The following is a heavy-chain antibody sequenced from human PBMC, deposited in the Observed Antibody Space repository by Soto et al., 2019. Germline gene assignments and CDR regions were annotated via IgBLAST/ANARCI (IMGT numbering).Heavy chain of an antibody. CDR2: IDPKTGDT. D-gene: IGHD1-26*01. J-gene: IGHJ4*02. Sequence: QVQLVQSGAEVTKPGASVKVSCKTSGYTFTGKHMHWVRQAPGEGLEWMGRIDPKTGDTAYAQDWQGRVTMTSDTTLNTAYMELTRLTSDDTGMYYCARESFHYDYWGEGTLITVSS. CDR3: ARESFHYDY. V-gene: IGHV1-2*05. CDR1: GYTFTGKH.